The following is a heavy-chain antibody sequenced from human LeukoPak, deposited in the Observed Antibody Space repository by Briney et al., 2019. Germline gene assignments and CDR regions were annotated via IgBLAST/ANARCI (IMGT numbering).Heavy chain of an antibody. CDR2: IKQDGSEK. CDR3: ARASEYSSSPGGY. V-gene: IGHV3-7*01. D-gene: IGHD6-6*01. CDR1: GFTFSSYW. J-gene: IGHJ4*02. Sequence: PGGSLRLSCAASGFTFSSYWMSWVRQAPGKGLEWVANIKQDGSEKYYVDSVKGRFTISRDNAKNSLYLQMNSLRAEDTAVYYCARASEYSSSPGGYWGQGTLVTVSS.